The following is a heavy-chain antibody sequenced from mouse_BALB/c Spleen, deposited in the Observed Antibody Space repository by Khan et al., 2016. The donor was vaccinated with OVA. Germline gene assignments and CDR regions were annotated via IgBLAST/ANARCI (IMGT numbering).Heavy chain of an antibody. CDR2: IWSDGSA. D-gene: IGHD2-10*01. CDR1: GFSLTNYG. J-gene: IGHJ4*01. V-gene: IGHV2-6-1*01. Sequence: QMQLEESGPGLVAPSQSLSITCTISGFSLTNYGVHWVRQPPGKGLEWLVVIWSDGSATYNSALKSRLSISKDNSKSQVFLKMNSLQTDDTAMYYCARQPYYHYCIMDYWGQGTSVTVSS. CDR3: ARQPYYHYCIMDY.